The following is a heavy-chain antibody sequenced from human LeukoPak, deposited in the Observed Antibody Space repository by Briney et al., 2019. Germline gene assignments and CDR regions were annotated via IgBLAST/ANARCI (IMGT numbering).Heavy chain of an antibody. Sequence: ASVKVSCKASGYTFTSYDISWVRQATGQGLEWMGWMNPNSGNTGYAQKFQGRVTMTRNTSISTAYMELSSLRSEDTAVYYCARGLSEMATIGEPFDYWGQGTLVTVSS. V-gene: IGHV1-8*01. D-gene: IGHD5-24*01. CDR1: GYTFTSYD. CDR3: ARGLSEMATIGEPFDY. CDR2: MNPNSGNT. J-gene: IGHJ4*02.